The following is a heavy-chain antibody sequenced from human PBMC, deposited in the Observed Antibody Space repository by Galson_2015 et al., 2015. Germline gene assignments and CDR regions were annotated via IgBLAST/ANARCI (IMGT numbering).Heavy chain of an antibody. CDR1: GFTFSSYG. CDR2: ISDDGNNK. Sequence: SLRLSCAASGFTFSSYGIHWVRQAPGKGLEWVAVISDDGNNKYYVDSVKGRFTISRDNSKNTLYLQMNSLRIEDPAVYYCAKDADYGSGSYYVDYWGQG. V-gene: IGHV3-30*18. CDR3: AKDADYGSGSYYVDY. D-gene: IGHD3-10*01. J-gene: IGHJ4*02.